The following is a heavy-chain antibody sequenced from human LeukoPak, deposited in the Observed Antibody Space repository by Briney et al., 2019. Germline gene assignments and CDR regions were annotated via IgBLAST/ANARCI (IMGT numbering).Heavy chain of an antibody. D-gene: IGHD2-21*02. J-gene: IGHJ4*02. Sequence: GASVKVSCKASGGTFSSYAISWVRQAPGQGLEWMGRIIPILGIANYAQKFQGRVTITANKSTSTAYMELSSLRSEDTAVYYCAREGTVYCGGDCWPFDYWGQGTLVTVSS. CDR3: AREGTVYCGGDCWPFDY. CDR1: GGTFSSYA. V-gene: IGHV1-69*04. CDR2: IIPILGIA.